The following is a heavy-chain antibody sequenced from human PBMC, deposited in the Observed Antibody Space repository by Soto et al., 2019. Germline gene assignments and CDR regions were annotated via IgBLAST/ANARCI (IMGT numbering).Heavy chain of an antibody. J-gene: IGHJ6*02. CDR2: ISWNSGSI. CDR3: AKSGDGMDV. V-gene: IGHV3-9*01. Sequence: GGSLRLSCAASGFTFDDYAMHWVRQAPGKGLEWVSGISWNSGSIGYADSVKGRFTISRDNAKNSLHLQMNSLRAEDTALYYCAKSGDGMDVWGQGTTVTVSS. D-gene: IGHD3-10*01. CDR1: GFTFDDYA.